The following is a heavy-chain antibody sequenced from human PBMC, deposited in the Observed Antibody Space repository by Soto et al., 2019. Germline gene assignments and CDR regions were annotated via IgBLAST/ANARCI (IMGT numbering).Heavy chain of an antibody. CDR3: ARDGIGGTVFRGFCDY. CDR2: IWYDGSNK. D-gene: IGHD1-7*01. CDR1: GSIFSGNG. V-gene: IGHV3-33*01. Sequence: QKYLVESGGGVVPPGGSLRLSCVASGSIFSGNGMHWVGQPPGKGLEWVAVIWYDGSNKYYANSVKGRFTISRDNSKNMLYLQMDSLRAEDTAVYYCARDGIGGTVFRGFCDYWGQGTLVTVSS. J-gene: IGHJ4*02.